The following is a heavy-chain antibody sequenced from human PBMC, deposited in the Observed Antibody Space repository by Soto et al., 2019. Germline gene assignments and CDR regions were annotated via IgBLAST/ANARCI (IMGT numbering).Heavy chain of an antibody. V-gene: IGHV4-39*01. D-gene: IGHD4-17*01. CDR3: ARRSTVTYDS. J-gene: IGHJ4*02. CDR1: GGSLTSNSYY. Sequence: SETLSLTCTVSGGSLTSNSYYWGVIRQPPGKGLEWNGSFYYSQSTYFNPSLKSRVTISVATSKNQYSLKLSAVTAADTAVYYCARRSTVTYDSWGQGILVTVSS. CDR2: FYYSQST.